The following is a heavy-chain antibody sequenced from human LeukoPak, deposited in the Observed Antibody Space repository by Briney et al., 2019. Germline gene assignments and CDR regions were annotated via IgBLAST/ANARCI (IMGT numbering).Heavy chain of an antibody. CDR2: INQDGSEK. V-gene: IGHV3-7*01. CDR3: ARDQAFSYYYYFMDV. CDR1: GDFIRSGHYY. J-gene: IGHJ6*03. Sequence: ETLSLTCTVSGDFIRSGHYYWGWIRQSPGKGLEWVANINQDGSEKYYVDSVKGRFTISRDSAKKSLYLQMNSLRAEDTAVYYCARDQAFSYYYYFMDVWGKGTTVTVSS. D-gene: IGHD3-3*01.